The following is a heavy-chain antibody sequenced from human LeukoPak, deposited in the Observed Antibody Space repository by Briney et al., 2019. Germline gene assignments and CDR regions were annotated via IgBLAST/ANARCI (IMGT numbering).Heavy chain of an antibody. CDR2: ISAYNGNT. D-gene: IGHD3-3*01. CDR3: ARYYDFXSGXYPXXXGMDV. V-gene: IGHV1-18*01. Sequence: ASVKVSCKASGYTFTSYGIRWVRQAPGQGLEWMGWISAYNGNTNYAQKLQGRVTMTTDTSTSTAYMELRSLRSDDTAVYYCARYYDFXSGXYPXXXGMDVWGQGXTVTVS. CDR1: GYTFTSYG. J-gene: IGHJ6*02.